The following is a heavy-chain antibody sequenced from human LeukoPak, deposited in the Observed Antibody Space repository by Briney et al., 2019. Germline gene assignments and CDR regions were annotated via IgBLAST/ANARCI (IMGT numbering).Heavy chain of an antibody. J-gene: IGHJ5*02. V-gene: IGHV3-23*01. CDR2: VSDSGGGT. D-gene: IGHD6-13*01. CDR3: AKSLRAAGHEPFNH. CDR1: GFTFITYA. Sequence: TGGSLRLSGVASGFTFITYAMSWARQAPGKGLEWVSGVSDSGGGTYYADSVEGWFTISTDNSKNTLYLQMNSLRAEDTAVYYCAKSLRAAGHEPFNHWGQGTLVTVSS.